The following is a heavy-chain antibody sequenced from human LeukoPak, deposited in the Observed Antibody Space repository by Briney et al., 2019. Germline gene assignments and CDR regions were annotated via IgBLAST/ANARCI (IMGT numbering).Heavy chain of an antibody. J-gene: IGHJ4*02. V-gene: IGHV3-7*01. CDR1: GFTFSSYC. CDR2: IKQDGSGK. CDR3: VRDWGYDSSGYWQKYFDT. Sequence: GGSLRLSCAASGFTFSSYCMSWVRQAPGKGLEWVANIKQDGSGKYYVDSVKGRFTISRDNAKNTVYLQMNSLRAEDTAVYYCVRDWGYDSSGYWQKYFDTWGQGTLVTVSS. D-gene: IGHD3-22*01.